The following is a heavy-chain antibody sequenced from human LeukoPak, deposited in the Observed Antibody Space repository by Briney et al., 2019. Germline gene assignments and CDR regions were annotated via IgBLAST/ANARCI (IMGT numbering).Heavy chain of an antibody. CDR1: GGSISNYY. Sequence: SETLSLTCAVSGGSISNYYWNWIRQPPGKGLEWIGYIYYTGSTNYNPSLESRVTMSVDTSKNQFSLKLSSVTAADTAVYYCARDSGTTGEVKFDPWGQGTLVTVSS. D-gene: IGHD3-10*01. CDR3: ARDSGTTGEVKFDP. J-gene: IGHJ5*02. V-gene: IGHV4-59*12. CDR2: IYYTGST.